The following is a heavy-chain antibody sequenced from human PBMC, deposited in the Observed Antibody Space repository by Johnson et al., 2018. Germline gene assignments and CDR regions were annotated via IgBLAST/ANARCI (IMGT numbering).Heavy chain of an antibody. D-gene: IGHD2-15*01. V-gene: IGHV3-23*04. J-gene: IGHJ6*02. Sequence: VQLVESGGGLVQPGGSLRLSCAASGFTFSSYAMSWVRQAPGKGLEWVSGISGSGDSTYYADSVKGRFTISRDNSKNPLYLQMNSLRGEDTAVYYCAKDRGPRWSGGSCYVFYYYYAMDVWGQGTTVTVSS. CDR2: ISGSGDST. CDR3: AKDRGPRWSGGSCYVFYYYYAMDV. CDR1: GFTFSSYA.